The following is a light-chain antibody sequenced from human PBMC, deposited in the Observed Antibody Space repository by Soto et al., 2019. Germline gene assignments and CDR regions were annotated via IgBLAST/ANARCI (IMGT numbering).Light chain of an antibody. CDR1: QGIGSY. Sequence: DIQITQSPSSLSSSVLDGFTITCRASQGIGSYLAWYQQKPGKAPRLLIYAASTLQSGVPSRFSGSGSDTEFTLTISSLQPEDFATYYCQQLNNYPLTFGGGTKVDIK. CDR3: QQLNNYPLT. J-gene: IGKJ4*01. CDR2: AAS. V-gene: IGKV1-9*01.